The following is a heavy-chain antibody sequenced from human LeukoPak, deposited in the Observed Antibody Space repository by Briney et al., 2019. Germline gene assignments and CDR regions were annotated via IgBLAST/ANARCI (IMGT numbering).Heavy chain of an antibody. D-gene: IGHD6-6*01. CDR3: AKVSRPRGGYHFDY. Sequence: GGSLRLSCAASGFTFNDYAMHWVRQAPGKGVEWVSGISWNSGNIGYADSVKGRFSISRDNAKNSLYLQMNSLRAEDTALYYCAKVSRPRGGYHFDYWGQGSLVTVSS. CDR1: GFTFNDYA. CDR2: ISWNSGNI. J-gene: IGHJ4*02. V-gene: IGHV3-9*01.